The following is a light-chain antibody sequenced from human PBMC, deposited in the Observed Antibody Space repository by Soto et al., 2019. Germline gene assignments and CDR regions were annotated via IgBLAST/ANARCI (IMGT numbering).Light chain of an antibody. Sequence: DIQMPQSPSTLSGSGGDRVTITCRASQTISSWLAWYQQKPGKAPKLLIYKASTLKSGVPSRFSGSGSGTEFTLTISSLQPEEFATYYCQHYNSYSEAFGQGTKVELK. CDR2: KAS. CDR3: QHYNSYSEA. V-gene: IGKV1-5*03. CDR1: QTISSW. J-gene: IGKJ1*01.